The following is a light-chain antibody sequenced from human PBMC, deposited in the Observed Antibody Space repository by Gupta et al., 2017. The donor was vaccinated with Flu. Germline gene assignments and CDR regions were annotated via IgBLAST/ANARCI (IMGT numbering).Light chain of an antibody. J-gene: IGKJ5*01. CDR1: QSVSSN. Sequence: EIVMTQSPATLSVSPGERATLSCRASQSVSSNLAWYQQKPGQAPRLLIYGASTRAIGIPDRFSGSGSGTEFTLTSSRRQSEDFAVYYWQQDNNSITFGQGTQVEIK. CDR2: GAS. V-gene: IGKV3-15*01. CDR3: QQDNNSIT.